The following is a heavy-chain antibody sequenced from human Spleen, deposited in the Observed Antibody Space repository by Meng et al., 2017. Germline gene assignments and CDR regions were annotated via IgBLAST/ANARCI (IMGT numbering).Heavy chain of an antibody. Sequence: GESLKISCAASGFTFSSSAMSWVRRAPGKGLEWLAALSGGGFTIYYADSVKGRFTISRHNSKNTLYLQVNSLRAEDTALYYCAKYSYGLGDYFDYWGQGALVTVSS. V-gene: IGHV3-23*01. CDR1: GFTFSSSA. D-gene: IGHD3-16*01. J-gene: IGHJ4*02. CDR3: AKYSYGLGDYFDY. CDR2: LSGGGFTI.